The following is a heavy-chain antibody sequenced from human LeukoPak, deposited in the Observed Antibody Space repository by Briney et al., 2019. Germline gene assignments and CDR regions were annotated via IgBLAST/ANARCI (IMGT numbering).Heavy chain of an antibody. CDR2: INPNSATT. CDR3: ARGDFGETNTAFDV. J-gene: IGHJ3*01. D-gene: IGHD4-17*01. V-gene: IGHV1-8*03. CDR1: VYTFTDYD. Sequence: ASVKVSFKTSVYTFTDYDVHWVRQAPGQGLEWMGWINPNSATTNYAQRLQGRVTFTRDTSLSIAYMELSSLTSEDAAVYFCARGDFGETNTAFDVWGQGTVVAVSS.